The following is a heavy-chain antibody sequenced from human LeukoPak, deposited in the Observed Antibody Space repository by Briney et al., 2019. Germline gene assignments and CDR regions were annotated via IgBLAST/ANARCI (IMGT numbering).Heavy chain of an antibody. Sequence: PGRSLRLSCTASGFRFGDYAMSWFRQAPGKGLEWVGFIRSKPRGGTTEYAASVKGRFTISRDDSKSIAYLQMSSLKTEDTGVYYCTRDLSFIGYCTSTSCLWGQGTLVTVSS. CDR3: TRDLSFIGYCTSTSCL. V-gene: IGHV3-49*03. CDR1: GFRFGDYA. J-gene: IGHJ4*02. CDR2: IRSKPRGGTT. D-gene: IGHD2-2*01.